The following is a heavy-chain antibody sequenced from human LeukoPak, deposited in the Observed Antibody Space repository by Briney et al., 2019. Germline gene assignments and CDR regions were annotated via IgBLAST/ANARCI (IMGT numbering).Heavy chain of an antibody. CDR1: GYTFTNYD. D-gene: IGHD2-2*01. CDR2: MNPNSGNT. V-gene: IGHV1-8*01. CDR3: ARGRRVPAAKAYYFDY. Sequence: ASVKVSCKASGYTFTNYDINWVRQASGKGLEWMGWMNPNSGNTGSAQKFQGRVTMTSNTSISTAYMELSSLRSEDTAVYYCARGRRVPAAKAYYFDYWGQGTLVTVSS. J-gene: IGHJ4*02.